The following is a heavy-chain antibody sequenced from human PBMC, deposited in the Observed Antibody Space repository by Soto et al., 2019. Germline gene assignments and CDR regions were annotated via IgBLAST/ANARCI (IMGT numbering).Heavy chain of an antibody. V-gene: IGHV4-61*01. J-gene: IGHJ4*02. D-gene: IGHD3-22*01. CDR1: GGSVSSGSYY. CDR2: IYYSGST. CDR3: AREGVGRYYDSSALED. Sequence: QVQLQESGPGLVKPSETLSLTCTVSGGSVSSGSYYWSWIRQPPGKGLEWIGYIYYSGSTNYNPSLKSRVPISVDTSKNQFSLKLSSVTAADTAVYYCAREGVGRYYDSSALEDWGQGTLVTVSS.